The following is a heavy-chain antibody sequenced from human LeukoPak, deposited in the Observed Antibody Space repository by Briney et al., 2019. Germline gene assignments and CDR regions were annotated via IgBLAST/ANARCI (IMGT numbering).Heavy chain of an antibody. CDR1: GGSISSYY. D-gene: IGHD3-10*01. Sequence: SETLSLTCTVSGGSISSYYWSWIRQPAGKGLEWIGRIYTSGSTNYTPSLKSRVTMSVDTSKNQFSLKLSSVTAADTAVYYCARDYPMVRWFDPWGQGTLVTVSS. CDR3: ARDYPMVRWFDP. CDR2: IYTSGST. V-gene: IGHV4-4*07. J-gene: IGHJ5*02.